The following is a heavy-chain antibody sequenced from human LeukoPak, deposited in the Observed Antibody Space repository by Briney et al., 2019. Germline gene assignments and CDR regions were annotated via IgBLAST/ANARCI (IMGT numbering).Heavy chain of an antibody. Sequence: SSETLSLTCAVYGGSFSGYYWSWIRQPPGKGLEWIGEINHSGSTYYNPSLKSRVTISVDRSKNQFSLKLSSVTAADTAVYYCASRDGYNYYFDYWGQGTLVTVSS. CDR1: GGSFSGYY. J-gene: IGHJ4*02. CDR3: ASRDGYNYYFDY. D-gene: IGHD5-24*01. V-gene: IGHV4-34*01. CDR2: INHSGST.